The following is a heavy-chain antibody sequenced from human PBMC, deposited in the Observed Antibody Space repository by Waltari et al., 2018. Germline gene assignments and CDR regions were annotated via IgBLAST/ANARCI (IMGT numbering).Heavy chain of an antibody. Sequence: QITLKESGPTLVKPTQTLTLTCTFSGFSLSTSGVGVGWIRQPPGKALEWLALIYWNDDKRYSPSLKSRLTITKDTSKNQVVHTMTNMDPVDTATYYCAHSGGITGTTGPPDPWGQGTLVTVSS. D-gene: IGHD1-7*01. J-gene: IGHJ5*02. CDR3: AHSGGITGTTGPPDP. V-gene: IGHV2-5*01. CDR2: IYWNDDK. CDR1: GFSLSTSGVG.